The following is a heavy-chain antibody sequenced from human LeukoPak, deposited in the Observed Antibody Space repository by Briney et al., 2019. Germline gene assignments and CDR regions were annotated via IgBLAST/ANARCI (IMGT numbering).Heavy chain of an antibody. J-gene: IGHJ5*02. D-gene: IGHD3-22*01. V-gene: IGHV4-39*07. Sequence: SETLSLTCTVSGGSISSSSYYWGWIRQPPGKGLEWIGSIYDSGSTYYNPSLKSRVTISVDTSKNQFSLKLSSVTAADTAVYYCSRDRDRRMYYYDSSGVDPWGQGTLDTVSS. CDR3: SRDRDRRMYYYDSSGVDP. CDR2: IYDSGST. CDR1: GGSISSSSYY.